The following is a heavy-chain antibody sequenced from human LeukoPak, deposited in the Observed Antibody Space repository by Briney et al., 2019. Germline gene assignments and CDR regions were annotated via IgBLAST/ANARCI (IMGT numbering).Heavy chain of an antibody. V-gene: IGHV5-51*01. CDR1: GYSFATYW. J-gene: IGHJ3*02. CDR3: ARRYYYDSSGYYLAHDAFDI. D-gene: IGHD3-22*01. CDR2: IYPGDSDT. Sequence: GESLKISCMPSGYSFATYWIAWVRQVPGKGLEWMGIIYPGDSDTRYSPSFQGQVTISADKSIGTAYLQWSSLTASDTAMYYCARRYYYDSSGYYLAHDAFDIWGQGTMVTVSS.